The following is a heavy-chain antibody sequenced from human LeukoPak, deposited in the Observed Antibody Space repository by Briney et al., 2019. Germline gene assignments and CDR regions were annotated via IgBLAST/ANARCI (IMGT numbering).Heavy chain of an antibody. CDR3: ARAMTMVRYFDF. Sequence: GESLKISCEGSGYIFTSYWIGWVRQLPGKGLEWMGIIYPGDSATRYSPSFQGQVTISADKSISTAYLQWSSLKASDTAMYYCARAMTMVRYFDFWGQGILVTVSS. CDR2: IYPGDSAT. V-gene: IGHV5-51*01. D-gene: IGHD3-10*01. J-gene: IGHJ4*02. CDR1: GYIFTSYW.